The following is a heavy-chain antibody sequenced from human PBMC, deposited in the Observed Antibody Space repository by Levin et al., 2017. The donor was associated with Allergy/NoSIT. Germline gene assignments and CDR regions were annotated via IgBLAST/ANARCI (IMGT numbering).Heavy chain of an antibody. V-gene: IGHV3-30-3*01. D-gene: IGHD5-18*01. CDR1: GFTFSRYS. Sequence: GESLKISCAASGFTFSRYSMHWVRQAPGKGLEWVAVISYDGSSEYYADSVKGRFTISRDNSMNTLYLQMNSLGADDPAVYYCAKDLESGYSYGYDDGAREYWGQGTLVTVSS. CDR2: ISYDGSSE. J-gene: IGHJ4*02. CDR3: AKDLESGYSYGYDDGAREY.